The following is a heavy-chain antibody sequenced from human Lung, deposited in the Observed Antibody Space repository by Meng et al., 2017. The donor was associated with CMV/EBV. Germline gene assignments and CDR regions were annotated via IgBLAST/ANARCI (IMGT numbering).Heavy chain of an antibody. D-gene: IGHD3-22*01. J-gene: IGHJ4*02. CDR2: ITPILDVP. V-gene: IGHV1-69*04. CDR3: ARDLGYFYGSSAYGYDY. Sequence: SXXVSCKTSGGTFSTYTISWVRQAPGQGLEWMGRITPILDVPNYTQKFQGRLTITADKLTSTAYMELSSLRSEDTAMYYCARDLGYFYGSSAYGYDYWGQGTLVTVSS. CDR1: GGTFSTYT.